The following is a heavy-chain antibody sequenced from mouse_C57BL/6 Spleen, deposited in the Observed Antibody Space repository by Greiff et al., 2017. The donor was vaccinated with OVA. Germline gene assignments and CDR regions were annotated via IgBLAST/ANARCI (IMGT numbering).Heavy chain of an antibody. Sequence: EVKVVESEGGLVQPGSSMKLSCTASGFTFSDYYMAWVRQVPEKGLEWVANINYDGSSTYYLDSLKSRFIISRDNAKNILYLQMSSLKSEDTATYYCARAIYYGYDDYFDYWGQGTTLTVSS. CDR1: GFTFSDYY. CDR3: ARAIYYGYDDYFDY. V-gene: IGHV5-16*01. D-gene: IGHD2-2*01. J-gene: IGHJ2*01. CDR2: INYDGSST.